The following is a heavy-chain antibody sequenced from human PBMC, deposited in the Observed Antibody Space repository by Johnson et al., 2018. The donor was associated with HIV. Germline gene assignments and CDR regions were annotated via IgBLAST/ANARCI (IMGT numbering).Heavy chain of an antibody. D-gene: IGHD1-14*01. CDR3: ARDQGGNHNAFDI. Sequence: QVQLVESGGGVVQPGRSLRLSCAASGFTFSSYAMHWVRQAPGKGLEWVAVISYDGSNKYYADSVKGRFTISRDNSKNTLYLQMNSLRAEDTAVHYCARDQGGNHNAFDIWGQGTMVTVSS. V-gene: IGHV3-30*04. CDR1: GFTFSSYA. CDR2: ISYDGSNK. J-gene: IGHJ3*02.